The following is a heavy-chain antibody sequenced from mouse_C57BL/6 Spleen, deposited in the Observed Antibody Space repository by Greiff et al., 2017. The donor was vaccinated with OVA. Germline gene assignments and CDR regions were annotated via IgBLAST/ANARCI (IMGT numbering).Heavy chain of an antibody. J-gene: IGHJ3*01. V-gene: IGHV1-22*01. CDR1: GYTFTDYN. Sequence: VQLQQSGPELVKPGASVKMSCKASGYTFTDYNMHWVKQSHGKSLEWIGYINPNNGGTSYNQKFKGKATLTVNKSSSTAYMELRSLTSEDSAVYYCARDSYYYGSSYWFAYWGQGTLVTVSA. CDR3: ARDSYYYGSSYWFAY. D-gene: IGHD1-1*01. CDR2: INPNNGGT.